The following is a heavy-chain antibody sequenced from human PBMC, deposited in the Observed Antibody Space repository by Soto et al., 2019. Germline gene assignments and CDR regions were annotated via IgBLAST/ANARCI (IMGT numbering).Heavy chain of an antibody. V-gene: IGHV4-59*01. D-gene: IGHD6-13*01. CDR1: GGSISSYY. Sequence: SEILSLTCTVSGGSISSYYWSWIRQPPGKGLEWIGYIYYSGSTNYNPSLKSRVTISVDTSKNQFSLKLSSVTAADTAVYYCARGGIAAAGRWRDYYCYGMDVWGQGTTVTVSS. CDR3: ARGGIAAAGRWRDYYCYGMDV. CDR2: IYYSGST. J-gene: IGHJ6*02.